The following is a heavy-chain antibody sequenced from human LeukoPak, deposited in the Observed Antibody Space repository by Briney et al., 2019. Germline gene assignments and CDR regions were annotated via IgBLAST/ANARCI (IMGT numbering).Heavy chain of an antibody. V-gene: IGHV2-70*11. CDR2: IDWDDDK. Sequence: SGPTLVNPTQTLTLTCAFSGFSLSTSGMCVSWIRQPPGKALEWLARIDWDDDKYYSTSLKTSLTISKDTSKNQVVLTMTNMDPVDTATYYCARIGWNYFFDYWGQGALVTVSS. CDR1: GFSLSTSGMC. J-gene: IGHJ4*02. D-gene: IGHD1-7*01. CDR3: ARIGWNYFFDY.